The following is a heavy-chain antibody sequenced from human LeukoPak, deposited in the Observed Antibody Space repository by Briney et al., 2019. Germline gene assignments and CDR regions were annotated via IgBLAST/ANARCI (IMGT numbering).Heavy chain of an antibody. J-gene: IGHJ3*02. D-gene: IGHD5-12*01. CDR3: AREGRWPRAFDI. CDR1: GFTFSSYA. V-gene: IGHV3-30-3*01. Sequence: PGRSLRLSCAASGFTFSSYAMHWVRQAPGKGLEWVAVISYDGSNKYYADSVKGRFTISRDNSKNTLYLQMNSLRAEDTAMYYCAREGRWPRAFDIWGQGTMVTVSS. CDR2: ISYDGSNK.